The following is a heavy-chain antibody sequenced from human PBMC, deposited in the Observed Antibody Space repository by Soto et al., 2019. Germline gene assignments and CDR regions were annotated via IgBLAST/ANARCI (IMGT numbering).Heavy chain of an antibody. D-gene: IGHD3-22*01. CDR2: ISWNSGSI. CDR3: AKDTDYDRQGDFDY. CDR1: GFTFDDYA. J-gene: IGHJ4*02. V-gene: IGHV3-9*01. Sequence: EVQLVESGGGLEQPGRSLRLSCAASGFTFDDYAMHWVRQAPGKGLEWVSGISWNSGSIGYADSVKGRFTISRDNAKNSLYLQMNSLRAEDTALYYCAKDTDYDRQGDFDYWGQGTLVTVSS.